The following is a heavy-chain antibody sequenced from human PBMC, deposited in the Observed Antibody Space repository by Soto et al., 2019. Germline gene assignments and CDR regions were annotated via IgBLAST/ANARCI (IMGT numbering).Heavy chain of an antibody. CDR2: IIPIFGTA. CDR3: ARNPGVTGRPRWFDP. Sequence: ASVKVSCKASGGTFSSYAISWVRQAPGQGLEWMGGIIPIFGTANYAQKFQGRVTITADESTSTAYMELSSLRSEDTAVYYCARNPGVTGRPRWFDPWGQGTLVTVSS. CDR1: GGTFSSYA. J-gene: IGHJ5*02. V-gene: IGHV1-69*13. D-gene: IGHD7-27*01.